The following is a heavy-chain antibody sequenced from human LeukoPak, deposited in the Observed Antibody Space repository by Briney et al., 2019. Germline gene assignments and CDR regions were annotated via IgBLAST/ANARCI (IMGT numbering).Heavy chain of an antibody. J-gene: IGHJ4*02. Sequence: GGSLRLSCAASGFTFSSYGMHWVRQAPGKGLEWVAVISYDGSNKYYADSVKGRFTISRDNSKNTLYLQMNSLRAEDTAVYYCAKDKDIVVVPAAVFDYWGQETLVTVPS. CDR2: ISYDGSNK. CDR1: GFTFSSYG. CDR3: AKDKDIVVVPAAVFDY. V-gene: IGHV3-30*18. D-gene: IGHD2-2*01.